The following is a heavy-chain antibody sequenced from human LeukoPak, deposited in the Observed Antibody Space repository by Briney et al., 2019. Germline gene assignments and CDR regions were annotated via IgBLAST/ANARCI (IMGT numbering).Heavy chain of an antibody. CDR1: GFTFSSYS. D-gene: IGHD3-10*02. Sequence: GGSLRLSCAASGFTFSSYSMNWVRQAPGKGLEWVSYISRSSTTIYYADSVKGRFTISRDNAKNSLYLQMNSLRAEDTAVYYCAELGITMIGGVWGKGTTVTISS. J-gene: IGHJ6*04. V-gene: IGHV3-48*04. CDR3: AELGITMIGGV. CDR2: ISRSSTTI.